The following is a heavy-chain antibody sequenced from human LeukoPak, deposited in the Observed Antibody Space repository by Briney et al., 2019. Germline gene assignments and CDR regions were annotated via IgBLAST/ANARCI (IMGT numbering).Heavy chain of an antibody. CDR3: ARPLAAAGTGSHWFDP. D-gene: IGHD6-13*01. Sequence: ASVKVSCKASGYTFTGYYMHWVRQAPGQGLEWMGRINPNSGGTNYAQKFQGRVTMTRDTSISTAYMELSRLRSDDTAVYYGARPLAAAGTGSHWFDPWGQGTLVTVSS. CDR1: GYTFTGYY. J-gene: IGHJ5*02. CDR2: INPNSGGT. V-gene: IGHV1-2*06.